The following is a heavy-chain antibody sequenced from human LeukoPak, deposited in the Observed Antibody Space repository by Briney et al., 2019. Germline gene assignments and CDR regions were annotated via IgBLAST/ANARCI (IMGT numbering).Heavy chain of an antibody. J-gene: IGHJ4*01. D-gene: IGHD2-21*02. Sequence: GGPLRLSCVASEFNFFSYGMQWVRQAPGKGLVWVSRIFADGSTTSYADSVKGRFTISRDNAKNTLYLQMNSLRAEDTAVYYCARELPREVTLDYWGQGTLDTVSP. CDR2: IFADGSTT. CDR1: EFNFFSYG. V-gene: IGHV3-74*01. CDR3: ARELPREVTLDY.